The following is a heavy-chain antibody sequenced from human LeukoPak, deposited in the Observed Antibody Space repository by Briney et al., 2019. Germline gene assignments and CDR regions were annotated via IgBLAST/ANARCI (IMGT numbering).Heavy chain of an antibody. V-gene: IGHV3-23*01. J-gene: IGHJ4*02. D-gene: IGHD2-21*02. CDR2: IVGRGDDT. Sequence: GESLRLSCTASGFTFNRYTISWVRHALGGGMEWISAIVGRGDDTDHADSAKGRVTVSRDNSRNTLYLQMNSLRVEDTAVYYCAKSSGDWPSPFDYWGQGTLVTVSS. CDR1: GFTFNRYT. CDR3: AKSSGDWPSPFDY.